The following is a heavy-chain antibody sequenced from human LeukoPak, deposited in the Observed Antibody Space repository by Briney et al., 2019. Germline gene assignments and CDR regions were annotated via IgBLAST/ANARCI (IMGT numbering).Heavy chain of an antibody. CDR1: GFTFSDYY. CDR3: AKVGGEWELLRYYYYYMDV. V-gene: IGHV3-11*04. D-gene: IGHD1-26*01. CDR2: ISSSGSTI. J-gene: IGHJ6*03. Sequence: GGSLRLSCAASGFTFSDYYMSWIRQAPGKGLEWVSYISSSGSTIYYADSVKGRFTISRDNSKNTLYLQMNSLRAEDTAVYYCAKVGGEWELLRYYYYYMDVWGKGTTVTISS.